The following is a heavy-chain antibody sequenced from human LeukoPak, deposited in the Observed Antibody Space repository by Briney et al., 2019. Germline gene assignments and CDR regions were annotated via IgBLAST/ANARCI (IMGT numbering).Heavy chain of an antibody. J-gene: IGHJ3*02. D-gene: IGHD6-13*01. V-gene: IGHV3-7*01. Sequence: GGSLRLSCAASGFTFSTYWMSWVRQAPGKGLEWVANMNQDGSEKYYVDSVKGRFTISRDNAKNSLYLQMNNLRAEDTAVYYCARDRTYSSSWYSYAFDIWGQGTMVTVSS. CDR3: ARDRTYSSSWYSYAFDI. CDR2: MNQDGSEK. CDR1: GFTFSTYW.